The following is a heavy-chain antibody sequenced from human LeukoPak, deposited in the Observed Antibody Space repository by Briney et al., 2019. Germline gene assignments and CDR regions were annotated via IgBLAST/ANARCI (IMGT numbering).Heavy chain of an antibody. CDR1: GGSISSGGYY. J-gene: IGHJ4*02. Sequence: SETLSLTCTVSGGSISSGGYYWSWIRQHPGKGLEWIGYIYYSGSTYYNPSLKSRVTILVDTSKNQFSLKLSSVTAADTAVYYCARVAGRVHSDYWGQGTLVTVSS. V-gene: IGHV4-31*03. CDR3: ARVAGRVHSDY. CDR2: IYYSGST. D-gene: IGHD6-19*01.